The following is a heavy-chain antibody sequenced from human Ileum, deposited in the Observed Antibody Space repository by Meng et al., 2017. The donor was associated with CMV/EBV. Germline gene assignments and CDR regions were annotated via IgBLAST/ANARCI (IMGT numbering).Heavy chain of an antibody. CDR2: ISGRSSSI. D-gene: IGHD3-22*01. V-gene: IGHV3-11*01. CDR1: GFTFSDYY. J-gene: IGHJ1*01. Sequence: SLKISCVTSGFTFSDYYMRWIRQAPGKGLECLSYISGRSSSIFYADSVKGRFTISRDNAKNSLYLEMNNLKVEDTAVYYCARSTLQTFDSSGQSHWGQGTLVTVSS. CDR3: ARSTLQTFDSSGQSH.